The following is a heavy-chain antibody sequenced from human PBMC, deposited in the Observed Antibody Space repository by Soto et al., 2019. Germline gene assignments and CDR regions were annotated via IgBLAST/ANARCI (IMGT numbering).Heavy chain of an antibody. D-gene: IGHD3-22*01. CDR1: GFSLSTSGVG. CDR3: AHRLGGGYDSRNNWFDP. V-gene: IGHV2-5*02. Sequence: QITLKESGPTLVKPTQTLTLTCTFSGFSLSTSGVGVGWIRQPPGKALEWLALIYWDDDKRYSPSLKSRLTITKDTSKNQVVLTMTNMDPVDTATYYCAHRLGGGYDSRNNWFDPRGQGTLVTVSS. J-gene: IGHJ5*02. CDR2: IYWDDDK.